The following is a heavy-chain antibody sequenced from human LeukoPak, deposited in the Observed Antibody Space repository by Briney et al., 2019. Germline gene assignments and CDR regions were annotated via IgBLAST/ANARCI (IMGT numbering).Heavy chain of an antibody. Sequence: GGSLRLSCAASGFTFSSYEMNWVRQAPGKGLEWVSVIYSGNNTYYAGSVKGRFTISRDTSKNTLYLQMNSLRAEDTAVYYCARTVGYGDYSWFDPWGQGTLVTVSS. CDR3: ARTVGYGDYSWFDP. J-gene: IGHJ5*02. D-gene: IGHD4-17*01. CDR2: IYSGNNT. CDR1: GFTFSSYE. V-gene: IGHV3-53*01.